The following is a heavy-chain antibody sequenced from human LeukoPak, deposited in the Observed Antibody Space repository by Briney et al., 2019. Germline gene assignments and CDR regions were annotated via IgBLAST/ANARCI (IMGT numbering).Heavy chain of an antibody. D-gene: IGHD4-23*01. CDR1: GFTFSSYA. J-gene: IGHJ1*01. Sequence: PGGSLRLSCAASGFTFSSYAMSWVRQAPGKGLEWVSAISGSGGSTYYADSVKGRFTISRDNSKNTLYLQMNSLRAEDTAVYYCAKDRGGNSGSAEYFQHWGQGTLVTVSS. CDR3: AKDRGGNSGSAEYFQH. V-gene: IGHV3-23*01. CDR2: ISGSGGST.